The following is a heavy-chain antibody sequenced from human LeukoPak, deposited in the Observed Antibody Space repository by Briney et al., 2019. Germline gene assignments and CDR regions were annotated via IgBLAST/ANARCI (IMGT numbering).Heavy chain of an antibody. Sequence: SETLSLTCAVYGGSFSGNYWTLIRQTPGRGREGIGESSPTGDITGYNPSLKGRATISVDSSKNQFSLKLTSVTAADTGVYYCARVPDFIARPCDSWGPGTLVTVSS. J-gene: IGHJ4*02. CDR2: SSPTGDIT. V-gene: IGHV4-34*01. CDR1: GGSFSGNY. D-gene: IGHD2-21*01. CDR3: ARVPDFIARPCDS.